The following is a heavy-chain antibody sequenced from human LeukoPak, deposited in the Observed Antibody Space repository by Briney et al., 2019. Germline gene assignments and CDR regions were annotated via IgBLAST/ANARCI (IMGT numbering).Heavy chain of an antibody. CDR3: AREMGVVTAHGVDV. J-gene: IGHJ6*02. CDR2: IYYSGST. Sequence: SETLSLTCIVSGGSISSISSNNYHWGWIRQPPGKGLEWIGSIYYSGSTYYNPSLKSRVTISVDTSKNQFSLKLSSVTAADTALYYCAREMGVVTAHGVDVWGQGTTVTVSS. CDR1: GGSISSISSNNYH. V-gene: IGHV4-39*02. D-gene: IGHD4-23*01.